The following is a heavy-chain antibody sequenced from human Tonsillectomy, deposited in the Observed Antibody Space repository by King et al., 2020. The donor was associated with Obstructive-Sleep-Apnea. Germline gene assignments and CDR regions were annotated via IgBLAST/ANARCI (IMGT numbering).Heavy chain of an antibody. J-gene: IGHJ6*02. CDR1: GFNFRGSA. CDR3: TMDTSFLYGMDV. Sequence: VQLVESGGGLVQPGGSLKLSCAVSGFNFRGSAMHWARQASGKGLEWVGRIRNKANSYATAYAASVKGRFTISRDDSKNTAYLQMNSLKTEDTAVYYCTMDTSFLYGMDVWGQGTTVTVSS. CDR2: IRNKANSYAT. V-gene: IGHV3-73*01. D-gene: IGHD2/OR15-2a*01.